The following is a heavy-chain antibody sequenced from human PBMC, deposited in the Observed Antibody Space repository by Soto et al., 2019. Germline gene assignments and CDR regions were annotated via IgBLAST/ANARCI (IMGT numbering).Heavy chain of an antibody. CDR3: ARGRYGDY. Sequence: QVHLVQSGAEVKNPGASVKVSCKGSGYDFTTYGITWVRQAPGQGLEWMAWISAHNGNTNYAPNLQGRVTVTRDTPTSTAYIELRSLRSDDTAVYYCARGRYGDYLGQGALVTVSS. V-gene: IGHV1-18*01. J-gene: IGHJ4*02. CDR1: GYDFTTYG. CDR2: ISAHNGNT. D-gene: IGHD1-1*01.